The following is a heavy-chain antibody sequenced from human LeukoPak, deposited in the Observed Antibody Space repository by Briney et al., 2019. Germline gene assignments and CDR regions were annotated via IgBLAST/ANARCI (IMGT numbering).Heavy chain of an antibody. Sequence: PGGSLRLSCAASGFTFSSYAMSWVRQAPGKGLEWVSAISGSGGSTYYADSVKGRFTISRDNSKNTLYLQMNSLRAEDTAVYYCAKDIVVGATPPPRFDYWGQGTLVTVSS. CDR1: GFTFSSYA. D-gene: IGHD2-15*01. J-gene: IGHJ4*02. CDR3: AKDIVVGATPPPRFDY. V-gene: IGHV3-23*01. CDR2: ISGSGGST.